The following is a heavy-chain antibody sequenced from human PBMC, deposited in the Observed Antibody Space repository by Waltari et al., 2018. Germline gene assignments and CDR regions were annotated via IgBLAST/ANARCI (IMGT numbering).Heavy chain of an antibody. V-gene: IGHV4-59*01. CDR2: IYYSGST. J-gene: IGHJ4*02. CDR1: GGSISSYH. CDR3: ARRYSSGRMFDY. D-gene: IGHD6-19*01. Sequence: QVQLQESGPGLVKPSETLSLTCTVSGGSISSYHWRWLRQPPGKGLEWIGYIYYSGSTNYNPSLKSRVTISVDTSKNQFSLKLSSVTAADTAVYYCARRYSSGRMFDYWGQGTLVTVSS.